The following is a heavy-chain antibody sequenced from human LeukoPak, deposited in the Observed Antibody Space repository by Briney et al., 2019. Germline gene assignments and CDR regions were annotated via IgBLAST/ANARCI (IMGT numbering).Heavy chain of an antibody. J-gene: IGHJ4*02. CDR3: ITPLPYSAQ. D-gene: IGHD2-21*01. CDR1: GFTFSNAY. V-gene: IGHV3-15*07. CDR2: IKPKTDDETT. Sequence: GGSLRLSCEASGFTFSNAYMNWVRQAPGQGLEWVGRIKPKTDDETTEYAAPVKDRFSISRDDSKSMMYLQMNSLKTEDTAVYYCITPLPYSAQGGQGTLVTVSS.